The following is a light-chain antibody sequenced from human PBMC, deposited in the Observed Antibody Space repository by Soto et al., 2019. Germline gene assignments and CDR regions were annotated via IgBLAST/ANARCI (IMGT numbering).Light chain of an antibody. J-gene: IGLJ1*01. CDR2: EGT. V-gene: IGLV2-23*01. CDR3: CSYAGYSTYV. Sequence: QSALTQPASVSGSPGQSITISCTGTSRDVGSYNLVSWYQHHPGKAPKLMIYEGTKRPSGVSNRFSGSKSANTASLTISGLQAEDEADYYCCSYAGYSTYVFGVGTKLTV. CDR1: SRDVGSYNL.